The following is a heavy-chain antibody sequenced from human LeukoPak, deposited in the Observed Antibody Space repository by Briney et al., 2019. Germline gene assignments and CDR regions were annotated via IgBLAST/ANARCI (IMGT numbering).Heavy chain of an antibody. V-gene: IGHV1-69*04. Sequence: SVKVSCKASGGTFSSYAISWVRQAPGQGLEWMGRIIPIFGIANYAQKFQGRVTITADKSTSTAYMELSSLRSEDTAVYYCARETIVGAFSFDSWGQGTLVTVSS. CDR1: GGTFSSYA. CDR2: IIPIFGIA. D-gene: IGHD1-26*01. J-gene: IGHJ4*02. CDR3: ARETIVGAFSFDS.